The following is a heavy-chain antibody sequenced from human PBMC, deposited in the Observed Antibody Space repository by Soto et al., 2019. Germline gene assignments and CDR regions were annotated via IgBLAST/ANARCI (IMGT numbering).Heavy chain of an antibody. J-gene: IGHJ6*01. V-gene: IGHV2-5*02. CDR2: IYWDDDK. Sequence: QITLKESGPTLVKPTQTLTLTCSVSGFSLNTGGLGVGWIRQPPGKALEWLALIYWDDDKRYSPSLRNRLSISKDTSNNLVVFTMTNMDPVDTATYYCIHSRCGGDCLRSYSSHYYDGLDVW. CDR1: GFSLNTGGLG. CDR3: IHSRCGGDCLRSYSSHYYDGLDV. D-gene: IGHD2-21*02.